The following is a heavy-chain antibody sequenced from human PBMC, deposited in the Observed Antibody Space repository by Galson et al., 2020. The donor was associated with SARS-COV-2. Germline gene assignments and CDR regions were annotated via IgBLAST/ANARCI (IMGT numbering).Heavy chain of an antibody. Sequence: SETLSLTCTVSGGSITHDYSYWTWVRQPAGKGLEWIGHIHISGSTNFNPSLKSRVTMSVDTSTNQFSLRLSSVTAADTAVYYCARGDRQVVAGPLGLGFKFYPSYMDVWGKGTTVTVSS. CDR2: IHISGST. CDR1: GGSITHDYSY. V-gene: IGHV4-61*09. D-gene: IGHD2-2*01. CDR3: ARGDRQVVAGPLGLGFKFYPSYMDV. J-gene: IGHJ6*03.